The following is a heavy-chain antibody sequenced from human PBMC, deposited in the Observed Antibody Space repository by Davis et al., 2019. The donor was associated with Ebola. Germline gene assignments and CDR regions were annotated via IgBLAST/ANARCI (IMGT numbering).Heavy chain of an antibody. D-gene: IGHD1-1*01. Sequence: GGSLRLSCTASGFTFSNYAMTWVRQAPGKGLEWVSLISDSGSRTFYADSVEGRFTVSRDNSRHTVYLQMNSLTAEDTAVYYCAKELEEFYYFYFAMDVWGQGTTVAVSS. CDR1: GFTFSNYA. CDR3: AKELEEFYYFYFAMDV. J-gene: IGHJ6*02. V-gene: IGHV3-23*01. CDR2: ISDSGSRT.